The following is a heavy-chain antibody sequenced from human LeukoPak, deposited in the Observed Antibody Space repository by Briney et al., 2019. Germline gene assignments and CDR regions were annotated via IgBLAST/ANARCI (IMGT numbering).Heavy chain of an antibody. CDR3: ARGDYYSNGWPFDY. CDR1: GYSISSGYY. Sequence: SETLSLTCTVSGYSISSGYYWVWIRQPPGKGLEWIGSIIHSGSTYYNPSLQSRVTISLDTSKNHFSLKLSSVTAADTALYYCARGDYYSNGWPFDYWGQGTLVTVSS. J-gene: IGHJ4*02. CDR2: IIHSGST. V-gene: IGHV4-38-2*02. D-gene: IGHD6-19*01.